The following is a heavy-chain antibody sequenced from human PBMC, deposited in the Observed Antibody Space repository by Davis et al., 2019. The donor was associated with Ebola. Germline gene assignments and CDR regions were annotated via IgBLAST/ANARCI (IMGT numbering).Heavy chain of an antibody. CDR3: AKGHAAPGRTVDYFYALDV. J-gene: IGHJ6*02. CDR1: GFSVGNNY. V-gene: IGHV3-53*05. CDR2: IYSGGNT. D-gene: IGHD4-23*01. Sequence: GESLKISCAASGFSVGNNYMSWVRQAPGKGLEWVSTIYSGGNTYYADSVKGRFTISRDNAKNSLYLQMNSLRVEDTALYYCAKGHAAPGRTVDYFYALDVWGQGTTVTVS.